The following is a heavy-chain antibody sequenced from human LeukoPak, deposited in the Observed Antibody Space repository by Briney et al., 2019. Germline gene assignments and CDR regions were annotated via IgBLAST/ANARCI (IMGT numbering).Heavy chain of an antibody. Sequence: SETLSLTCTVSGGSIGSYYWSWIRQPPGKGLEWIGYIYYSGSTNYNPSLKSRVTISVDTSKNQFSLKLSSVTAADTAVYYCARGGGVVVPAAIRYYYGMDVWGQGTTVTVSS. V-gene: IGHV4-59*12. CDR1: GGSIGSYY. D-gene: IGHD2-2*01. CDR2: IYYSGST. CDR3: ARGGGVVVPAAIRYYYGMDV. J-gene: IGHJ6*02.